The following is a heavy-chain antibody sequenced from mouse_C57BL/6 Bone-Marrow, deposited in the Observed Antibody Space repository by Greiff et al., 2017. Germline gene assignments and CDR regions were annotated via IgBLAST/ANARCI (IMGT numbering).Heavy chain of an antibody. CDR2: ISSGSSTI. Sequence: EVHLVESGGGLVKPGGSLKLSCAASGFTFSDYGMHWVRQAPEKGLEWVAYISSGSSTIYYADTVKGRFTISRDNAKNTLFLQMTSLRSEDTAMYYCARTFITTGHGGQGTLVTVSA. CDR1: GFTFSDYG. V-gene: IGHV5-17*01. D-gene: IGHD1-1*01. J-gene: IGHJ3*01. CDR3: ARTFITTGH.